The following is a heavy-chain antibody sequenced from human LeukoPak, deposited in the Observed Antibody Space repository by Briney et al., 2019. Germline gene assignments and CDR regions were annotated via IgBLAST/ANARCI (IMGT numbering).Heavy chain of an antibody. CDR1: GGSISSSSYY. CDR3: ARDVGDGDYGWFDP. Sequence: SETLSLTCTVTGGSISSSSYYWGWIRHPPARRLGWIGTIYYTGSTYYNPSLKSRVTISVHTSKNQFSLKLSSVTAADTAIYYCARDVGDGDYGWFDPWGQGTLVSVSS. D-gene: IGHD4-17*01. CDR2: IYYTGST. J-gene: IGHJ5*02. V-gene: IGHV4-39*07.